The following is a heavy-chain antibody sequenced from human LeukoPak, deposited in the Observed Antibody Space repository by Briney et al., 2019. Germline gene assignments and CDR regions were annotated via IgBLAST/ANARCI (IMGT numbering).Heavy chain of an antibody. J-gene: IGHJ4*02. D-gene: IGHD2-15*01. CDR1: GFTVSSNY. CDR2: IYSGGST. CDR3: AKELKCSGGSCYSGAYFDY. V-gene: IGHV3-53*01. Sequence: GGSLRLSCAASGFTVSSNYMSWVRQAPGKGLEWVSVIYSGGSTYCADSVKGRFTISRDNSKNTLCLQMNSLRAEDTAVYYCAKELKCSGGSCYSGAYFDYWGQGTLVTVSS.